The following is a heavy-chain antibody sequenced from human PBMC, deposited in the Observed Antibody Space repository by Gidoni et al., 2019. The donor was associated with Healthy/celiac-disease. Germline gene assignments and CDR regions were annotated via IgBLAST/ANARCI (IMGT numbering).Heavy chain of an antibody. V-gene: IGHV3-23*01. CDR3: AKYPPTKYSSGWSFVQH. J-gene: IGHJ1*01. CDR2: MSGSGGST. D-gene: IGHD6-19*01. CDR1: GFTFSSYA. Sequence: EVQMLESGGGLVQPGGSLRLSCAASGFTFSSYAMRWVRQAPGKGLEGVSGMSGSGGSTYYADSVKGRFTISRDNSKNTLYLQMNSLRAEDTAVYYCAKYPPTKYSSGWSFVQHWGQGTLVTVSS.